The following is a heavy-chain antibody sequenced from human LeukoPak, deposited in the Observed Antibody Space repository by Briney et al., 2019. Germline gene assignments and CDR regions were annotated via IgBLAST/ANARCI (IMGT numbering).Heavy chain of an antibody. V-gene: IGHV4-59*01. CDR2: ISYSETT. D-gene: IGHD5/OR15-5a*01. CDR3: ARDKGLPQAFDI. CDR1: GGSISSFY. Sequence: SETLSLTCTVSGGSISSFYWSWIRQPPGKGLEYIGYISYSETTSYNPSLKSRVTISVDTSKNQFSLKLTSVTAADTAVYYCARDKGLPQAFDIWGQETMVTVSS. J-gene: IGHJ3*02.